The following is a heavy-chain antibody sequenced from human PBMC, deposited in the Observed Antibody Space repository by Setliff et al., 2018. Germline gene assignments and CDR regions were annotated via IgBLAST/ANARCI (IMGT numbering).Heavy chain of an antibody. CDR2: INHSGST. CDR1: GGSFSGYY. Sequence: SETLSLTCAVYGGSFSGYYWSWIRQPPGKGLGWIGEINHSGSTNYNPSLKSRVTISVDTSKNQFSLKLSSVTAADTAVYYCARWRQRRDGYNKWVNYFDYWGQGTLVTVSS. J-gene: IGHJ4*02. D-gene: IGHD5-12*01. V-gene: IGHV4-34*01. CDR3: ARWRQRRDGYNKWVNYFDY.